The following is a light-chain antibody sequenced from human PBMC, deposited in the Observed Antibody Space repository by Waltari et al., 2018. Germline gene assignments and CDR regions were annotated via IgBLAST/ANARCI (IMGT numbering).Light chain of an antibody. CDR2: GAF. CDR1: ESVRSK. V-gene: IGKV3-15*01. Sequence: EIVMTQSPATLSVSPGERATLACRASESVRSKLAWYQQRPGQAPRLLIYGAFTRATGIPAMFSGSGSETEFTLTIRSLQSDDFAVYYCHQYNNWPPTFGQGTKLKIK. J-gene: IGKJ1*01. CDR3: HQYNNWPPT.